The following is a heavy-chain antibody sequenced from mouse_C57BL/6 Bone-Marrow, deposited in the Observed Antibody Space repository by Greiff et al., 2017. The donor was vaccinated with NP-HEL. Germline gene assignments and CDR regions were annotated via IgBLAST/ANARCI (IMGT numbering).Heavy chain of an antibody. CDR1: GFNIKDDY. CDR3: TTHATMAFFDY. J-gene: IGHJ2*01. Sequence: VQLQQSGAELVRPGASVKLSCTASGFNIKDDYMHWVKQRPEQGLEWIGWIDPENGDTEYASKFQGKATITADTSSSTAYLQLSSLTSEDTAVYYCTTHATMAFFDYWGQGTTLTVSS. V-gene: IGHV14-4*01. D-gene: IGHD2-1*01. CDR2: IDPENGDT.